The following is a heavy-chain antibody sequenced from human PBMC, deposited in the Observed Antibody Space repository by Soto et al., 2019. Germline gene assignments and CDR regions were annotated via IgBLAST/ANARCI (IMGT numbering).Heavy chain of an antibody. D-gene: IGHD6-13*01. J-gene: IGHJ4*02. V-gene: IGHV4-59*01. CDR1: CGSISSYY. Sequence: SETLSLTCAVSCGSISSYYWSWVRQPPGQGLEWIGYIYYSGSTNYNPSLESRVTISVDTSKNQFSLKLNSVTAADTAVYYCARGGLVSAGTLDYWGQGTLVTVSS. CDR2: IYYSGST. CDR3: ARGGLVSAGTLDY.